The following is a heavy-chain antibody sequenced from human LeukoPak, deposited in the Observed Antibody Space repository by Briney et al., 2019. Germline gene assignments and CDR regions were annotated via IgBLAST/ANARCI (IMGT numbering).Heavy chain of an antibody. D-gene: IGHD3-3*01. V-gene: IGHV1-69*05. J-gene: IGHJ4*02. CDR3: ARAGVSDYFDY. Sequence: GASVKVPCKASGGTFSSYAISWVRPAPGQGLEWMGGIIPIFGTANYAQKFQGRVTITTDESTSTAYMELSSLRSEDTAVYYCARAGVSDYFDYWGQGTLVTVSS. CDR1: GGTFSSYA. CDR2: IIPIFGTA.